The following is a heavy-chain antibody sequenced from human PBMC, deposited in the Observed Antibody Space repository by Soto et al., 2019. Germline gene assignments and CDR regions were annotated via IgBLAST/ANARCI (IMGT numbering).Heavy chain of an antibody. CDR1: GGSVSSGSYY. Sequence: QVQLQESGPGLVKPSETLSLTCTVSGGSVSSGSYYWSWIRQPPGKGLEWIGYIYYSGSTNYNPSLKSRVTISVDTSKNQFSLKLSSVTAADTAVYYCAREGGSYNFDLWGRGTLVTVSS. D-gene: IGHD1-26*01. J-gene: IGHJ2*01. CDR3: AREGGSYNFDL. V-gene: IGHV4-61*01. CDR2: IYYSGST.